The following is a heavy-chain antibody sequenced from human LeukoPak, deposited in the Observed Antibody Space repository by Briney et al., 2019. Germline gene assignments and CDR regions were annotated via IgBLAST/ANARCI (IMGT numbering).Heavy chain of an antibody. V-gene: IGHV3-74*01. J-gene: IGHJ5*02. Sequence: PGGSLRLSCAASGFTFSSYWMHWVRQAPGKGLVWVSRINSDGSSTSYADSVKGRFTISRDNAKNTLHLQMNSLRAEDTAVYYCAREGLYSSSWQYNWFDPWGQGTLVTVSS. CDR3: AREGLYSSSWQYNWFDP. CDR1: GFTFSSYW. D-gene: IGHD6-13*01. CDR2: INSDGSST.